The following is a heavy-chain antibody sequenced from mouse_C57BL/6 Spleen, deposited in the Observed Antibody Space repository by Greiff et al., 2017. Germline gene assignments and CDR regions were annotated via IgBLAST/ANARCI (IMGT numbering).Heavy chain of an antibody. J-gene: IGHJ4*01. V-gene: IGHV1-80*01. CDR3: ARSGLHLGRDAMDY. Sequence: QVHVKQSGAELVKPGASVKISCKASGYAFSSYWMNWVKQRPGKGLEWIGQIYPGDGDTNYNGKFKGKATLTADKSSSTAYMQLSSLTSEDSAVYFCARSGLHLGRDAMDYWGQGTSVTVSS. CDR1: GYAFSSYW. D-gene: IGHD4-1*01. CDR2: IYPGDGDT.